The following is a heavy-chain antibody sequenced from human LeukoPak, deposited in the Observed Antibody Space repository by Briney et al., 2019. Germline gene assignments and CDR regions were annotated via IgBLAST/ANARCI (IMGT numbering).Heavy chain of an antibody. CDR2: IYTSGST. Sequence: SETLSLTCTVSGGSISSYYWSWIRQPAGKGLEWIGRIYTSGSTNYNPSLKSRVTMSVDTSKNQFSLKLSSVTAADTAVYYCARAGYSSSWPLVDYWGQGTLVTVSP. J-gene: IGHJ4*02. V-gene: IGHV4-4*07. D-gene: IGHD6-13*01. CDR3: ARAGYSSSWPLVDY. CDR1: GGSISSYY.